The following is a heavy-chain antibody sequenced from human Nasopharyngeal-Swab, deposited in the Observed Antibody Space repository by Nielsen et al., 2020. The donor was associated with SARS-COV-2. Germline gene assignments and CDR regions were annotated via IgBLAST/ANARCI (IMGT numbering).Heavy chain of an antibody. CDR1: GFTFDDYA. J-gene: IGHJ6*03. V-gene: IGHV3-9*01. D-gene: IGHD5-18*01. Sequence: LSLTCAASGFTFDDYAMHWVRQAPGKGLEWVSGISWNSGSIGYADSVKGRFTISRDNAKNSLYLQMNSLRAEDTALYYCAKDGGYSYGSYYYYYMDVWGKGTTVTVSS. CDR2: ISWNSGSI. CDR3: AKDGGYSYGSYYYYYMDV.